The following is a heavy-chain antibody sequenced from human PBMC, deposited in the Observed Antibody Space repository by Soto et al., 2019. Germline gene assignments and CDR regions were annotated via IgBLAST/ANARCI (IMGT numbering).Heavy chain of an antibody. CDR2: ISYDGSNK. D-gene: IGHD6-13*01. J-gene: IGHJ4*02. CDR3: AKVRDSSSWYELDY. CDR1: GFTFSSYG. V-gene: IGHV3-30*18. Sequence: QVQLVESGGGVVQPGRSLRLSCAASGFTFSSYGMHWVRQAPGKGLEWVAVISYDGSNKYYADSVKGRFTISRDNSKNPMYLQMNSLRAEDTAVYYCAKVRDSSSWYELDYWGQGTLVTVSS.